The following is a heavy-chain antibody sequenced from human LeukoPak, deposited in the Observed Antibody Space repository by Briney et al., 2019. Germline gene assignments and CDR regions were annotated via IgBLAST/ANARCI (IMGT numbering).Heavy chain of an antibody. J-gene: IGHJ5*02. CDR1: GFTFSSYE. V-gene: IGHV3-48*03. D-gene: IGHD3-3*01. Sequence: HTGGSLRLSCAASGFTFSSYEMNWVRQAPGKGLEWVSYISSSGSTIYYADSVKGRFTISRDNAKNSLYLQMNSLRAEDTAVYYCAKGPRALFWSGGWFDPWGQGTLVTVSS. CDR3: AKGPRALFWSGGWFDP. CDR2: ISSSGSTI.